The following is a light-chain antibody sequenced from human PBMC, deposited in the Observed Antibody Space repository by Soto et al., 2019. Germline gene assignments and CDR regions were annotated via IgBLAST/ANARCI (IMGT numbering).Light chain of an antibody. J-gene: IGKJ4*01. CDR3: QQRSNWPLT. V-gene: IGKV3-11*01. Sequence: EIVLTQSPATLSLSPGERATLSCRASQSVSSYLAWYQPKPGQAPRLLIYDASTRPTGIPARFSGSGSGTDFTLTISSLEPEDFAVYYCQQRSNWPLTFGGGTKVEIK. CDR1: QSVSSY. CDR2: DAS.